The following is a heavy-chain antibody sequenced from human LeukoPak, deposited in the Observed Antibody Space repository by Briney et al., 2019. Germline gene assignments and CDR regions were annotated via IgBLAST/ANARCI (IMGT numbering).Heavy chain of an antibody. V-gene: IGHV4-61*01. CDR3: ARDYHGSNRYYFDY. CDR1: GASVSGGNSY. CDR2: IHNSGST. D-gene: IGHD6-13*01. J-gene: IGHJ4*02. Sequence: PSETLSLTCTASGASVSGGNSYWTWIRQPPGKGLEWIGNIHNSGSTKYNPSLKSRVTISLDTSKNQFSLRLSSVTAADTAVYYCARDYHGSNRYYFDYWGQGRLVAVSS.